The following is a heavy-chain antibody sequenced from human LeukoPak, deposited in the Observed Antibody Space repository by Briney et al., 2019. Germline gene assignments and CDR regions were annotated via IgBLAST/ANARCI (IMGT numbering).Heavy chain of an antibody. D-gene: IGHD3-10*01. V-gene: IGHV3-48*01. Sequence: GGSLRLSCAVSGFTVSSNYMSWVRQAPGKGLEWVSYISSSSSTMYYADSVKGRFTISRDNAKNSLYLQMNSLRAEDTAVYYCASTRGMPGTTRGYFDYWGQGTLVTVSS. J-gene: IGHJ4*02. CDR3: ASTRGMPGTTRGYFDY. CDR2: ISSSSSTM. CDR1: GFTVSSNY.